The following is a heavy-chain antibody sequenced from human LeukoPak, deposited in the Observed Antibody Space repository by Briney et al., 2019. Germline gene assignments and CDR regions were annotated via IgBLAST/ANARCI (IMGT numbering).Heavy chain of an antibody. D-gene: IGHD2-2*01. CDR3: ARGGGDCSSTSCYAFDI. Sequence: SETLSLTWAVYGGSFSGYYWSWIRQPPGKGGEWIGEINHSGSTNYNPSLKSRVTISVDTSKNQFPLKLSSVTAADTAVYYCARGGGDCSSTSCYAFDIWGQGTMVTVSS. CDR1: GGSFSGYY. V-gene: IGHV4-34*01. J-gene: IGHJ3*02. CDR2: INHSGST.